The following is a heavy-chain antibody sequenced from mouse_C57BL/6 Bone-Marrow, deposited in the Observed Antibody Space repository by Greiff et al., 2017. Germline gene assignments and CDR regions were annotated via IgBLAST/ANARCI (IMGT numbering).Heavy chain of an antibody. CDR2: IYPGGGYT. V-gene: IGHV1-63*01. Sequence: VQLQQSGAELVRPGTSVKMSCKASGYTFTNYWIGWAKQRPGHGLEWIGDIYPGGGYTNYNEKFKGKATLTADKSSSTAYMQFSSLTSEDSAIYYCASYDYGYRWYFDVWGTGTTVTVSS. CDR1: GYTFTNYW. CDR3: ASYDYGYRWYFDV. D-gene: IGHD2-2*01. J-gene: IGHJ1*03.